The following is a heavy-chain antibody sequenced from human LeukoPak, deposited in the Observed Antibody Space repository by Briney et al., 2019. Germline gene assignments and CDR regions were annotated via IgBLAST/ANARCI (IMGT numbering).Heavy chain of an antibody. Sequence: GASVKVSCKASGGTFSSYAISWVRQAPGQGLEWMGRTIPILGIANYAQKFQGRATITADKSTSTAYMELSSLRSEDTAVYYCARGDSSGYYGEDYWGQGTLVTVSS. CDR1: GGTFSSYA. V-gene: IGHV1-69*04. CDR2: TIPILGIA. CDR3: ARGDSSGYYGEDY. J-gene: IGHJ4*02. D-gene: IGHD3-22*01.